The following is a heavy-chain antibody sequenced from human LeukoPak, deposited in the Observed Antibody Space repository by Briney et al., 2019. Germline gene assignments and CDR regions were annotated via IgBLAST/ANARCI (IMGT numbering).Heavy chain of an antibody. CDR2: IYYSGST. V-gene: IGHV4-39*07. CDR3: ARGGTMVRGVHLFDY. D-gene: IGHD3-10*01. Sequence: SETLSLTCTVSGGSISSSSYSWGWIRQPPGKGLEWIGSIYYSGSTYYNPSLKSRVTISVDTSKNQFSLKLSSVTAADTAVYYCARGGTMVRGVHLFDYWGQGTLVTVSS. CDR1: GGSISSSSYS. J-gene: IGHJ4*02.